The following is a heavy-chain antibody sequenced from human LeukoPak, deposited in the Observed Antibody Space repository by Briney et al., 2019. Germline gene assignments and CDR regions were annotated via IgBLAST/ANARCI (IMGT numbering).Heavy chain of an antibody. CDR3: ALIGAIDS. CDR1: GHTFTAYS. CDR2: INPNNGGT. J-gene: IGHJ4*02. V-gene: IGHV1-2*02. Sequence: ASVQVPSKASGHTFTAYSIHLVGHAPRQGLEWMGWINPNNGGTNYAQNLRGSVTMTRDTSISTVYMELSRLRSDDTAVYYCALIGAIDSWGQGTLVTVSS.